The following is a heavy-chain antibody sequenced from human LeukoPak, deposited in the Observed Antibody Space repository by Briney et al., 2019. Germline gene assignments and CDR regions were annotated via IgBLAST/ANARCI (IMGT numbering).Heavy chain of an antibody. CDR1: GGSISSSSYY. Sequence: SETLSLTCTVSGGSISSSSYYWGWIRQPPGKGLEWIGSLFYSGSTYYNPSLKSRVTISVDTSKNQFSLQLTSVTAADTAVYYCARQIMYYYNSGNSGHFDLWGRGTLVTVSS. CDR2: LFYSGST. V-gene: IGHV4-39*07. CDR3: ARQIMYYYNSGNSGHFDL. J-gene: IGHJ2*01. D-gene: IGHD3-10*01.